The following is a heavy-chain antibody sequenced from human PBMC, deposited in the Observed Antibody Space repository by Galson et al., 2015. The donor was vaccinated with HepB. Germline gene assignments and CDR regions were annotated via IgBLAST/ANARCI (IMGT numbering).Heavy chain of an antibody. Sequence: SLRLSCAASGFTFSSYAMHWVRQAPGKGLEWVAVISHDGNTKYCVDSVKGRFTVSRDNSKSTLFLQMNSLRDEDTAVYFCARDPTSSGWHSGSDYWGQGTLVIVSS. V-gene: IGHV3-30*04. CDR3: ARDPTSSGWHSGSDY. D-gene: IGHD6-19*01. CDR1: GFTFSSYA. CDR2: ISHDGNTK. J-gene: IGHJ4*02.